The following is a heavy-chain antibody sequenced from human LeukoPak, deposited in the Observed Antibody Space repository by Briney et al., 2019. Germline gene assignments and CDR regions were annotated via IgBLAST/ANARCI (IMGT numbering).Heavy chain of an antibody. V-gene: IGHV3-23*01. Sequence: GGSLRLSCATSGFTFSSYAMSWVRQAPGKGLEWVSAISGSGAATYYADSVKVRFTISRDNSKNTLYLQMNSLRAEDTAIYYCAKTGNNNEGSFDFWGQGALVTVSS. CDR3: AKTGNNNEGSFDF. D-gene: IGHD1/OR15-1a*01. CDR2: ISGSGAAT. CDR1: GFTFSSYA. J-gene: IGHJ4*02.